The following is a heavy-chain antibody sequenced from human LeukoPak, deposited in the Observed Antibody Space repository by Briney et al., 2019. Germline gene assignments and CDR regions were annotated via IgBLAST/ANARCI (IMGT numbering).Heavy chain of an antibody. J-gene: IGHJ3*02. CDR2: IYYRGST. D-gene: IGHD6-6*01. CDR1: GGSISSYY. Sequence: PSETLSLTCTVSGGSISSYYWSWIRQPPGKGLEWIGYIYYRGSTNYNPSLKSRVTVSVDTSKNQFYLKLSSVTAADTAVYYCARARPLDAFDIWGQGTMVTVSS. V-gene: IGHV4-59*01. CDR3: ARARPLDAFDI.